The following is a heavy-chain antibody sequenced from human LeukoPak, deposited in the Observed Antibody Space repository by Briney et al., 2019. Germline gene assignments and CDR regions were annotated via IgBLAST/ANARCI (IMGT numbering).Heavy chain of an antibody. V-gene: IGHV1-18*01. CDR3: ARSYCSGGSCYADP. CDR1: GYTFTNHG. CDR2: ISTYNGNT. J-gene: IGHJ5*02. Sequence: ASVKVSCKASGYTFTNHGISWVRQAPGQGLEWTGWISTYNGNTNYAQRLQGRVTMTTDTSTTTAYMELRSLRSDDTAVYYCARSYCSGGSCYADPWGQGTLVTVSS. D-gene: IGHD2-15*01.